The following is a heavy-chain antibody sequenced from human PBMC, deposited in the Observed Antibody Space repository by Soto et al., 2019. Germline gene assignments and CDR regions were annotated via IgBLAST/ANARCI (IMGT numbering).Heavy chain of an antibody. CDR2: ISGSGGST. D-gene: IGHD2-21*02. J-gene: IGHJ4*02. Sequence: PGGSLRLSCAASGFTFSSYAMSWVRQAPGKGLEWVSAISGSGGSTYYADSGKGRFTISRDNSKNTLYLQMNSLRAEDTAVYYCAKDNLTPVKEPYCCGDCTLGYFDYWGQGTLVTVSS. CDR3: AKDNLTPVKEPYCCGDCTLGYFDY. CDR1: GFTFSSYA. V-gene: IGHV3-23*01.